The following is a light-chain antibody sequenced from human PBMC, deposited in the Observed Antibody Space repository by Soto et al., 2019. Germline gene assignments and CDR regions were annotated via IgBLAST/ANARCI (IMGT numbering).Light chain of an antibody. V-gene: IGKV3-20*01. CDR2: GAS. CDR1: QSLSTNY. J-gene: IGKJ1*01. CDR3: QQYGDSPPT. Sequence: EIVLTQSPGTLSLSPGERATLSCRASQSLSTNYLAWYQRKPGQAPRLLIYGASSRATDIPRRFSGSGSGTDFTLTITRLETEDFAVYYCQQYGDSPPTFGQGTKVEI.